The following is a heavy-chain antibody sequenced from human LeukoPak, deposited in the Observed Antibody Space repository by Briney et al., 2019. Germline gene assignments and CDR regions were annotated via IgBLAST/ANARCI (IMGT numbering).Heavy chain of an antibody. J-gene: IGHJ4*02. CDR2: INHSGST. V-gene: IGHV4-34*01. D-gene: IGHD1-26*01. CDR1: GGSFSGYY. CDR3: ARGRGLVGATTTFDY. Sequence: SETLSLTCAVYGGSFSGYYWSWIRRPPGKGLEWIGEINHSGSTNYNPSLKSRVTISVDTSKNQFSLKLSSVTAADTAVYYCARGRGLVGATTTFDYWGQGTLVTVSS.